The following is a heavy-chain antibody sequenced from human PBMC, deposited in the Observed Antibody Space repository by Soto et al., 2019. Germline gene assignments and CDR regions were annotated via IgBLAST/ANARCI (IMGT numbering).Heavy chain of an antibody. Sequence: QVLLQESGPGLVKPSQTLSLTCTVSGDSFSSADYNWSWIRQPPGKGLEWIGYIYYSGYTYNNPSLKSRLTMSVDTSKNQFFLKLSSVTAADTAVYCCARSSDYVAFDYWGQGTLVTVS. CDR1: GDSFSSADYN. V-gene: IGHV4-30-4*01. D-gene: IGHD4-17*01. J-gene: IGHJ4*02. CDR2: IYYSGYT. CDR3: ARSSDYVAFDY.